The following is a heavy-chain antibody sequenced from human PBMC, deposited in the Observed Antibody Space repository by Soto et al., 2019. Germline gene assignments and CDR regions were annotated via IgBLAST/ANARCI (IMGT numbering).Heavy chain of an antibody. Sequence: SQTLSLTCAISGDSVSSNSAAWNWIRQSPSRGLEWLGRTYYRSNWYSDYAVSMKSRETIDPDTSKNQFSLQLNSVSPEDTAGYHCARGPNGMDVWGQGTTVTVSS. CDR3: ARGPNGMDV. CDR1: GDSVSSNSAA. V-gene: IGHV6-1*01. J-gene: IGHJ6*02. CDR2: TYYRSNWYS.